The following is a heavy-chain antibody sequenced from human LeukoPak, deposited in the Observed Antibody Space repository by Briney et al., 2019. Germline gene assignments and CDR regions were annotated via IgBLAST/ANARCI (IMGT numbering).Heavy chain of an antibody. CDR3: ARDSSPGYYDYVWGTYPRY. D-gene: IGHD3-16*02. Sequence: GGSLRLSCAASGFTFSSHPMIWVRQAPGKGLEWVANIKQDGSEKYYVASVMGRFTISRDNAKNSLYLQMNSLRAEDTAVYYCARDSSPGYYDYVWGTYPRYWGQGTLVTVSS. J-gene: IGHJ4*02. CDR1: GFTFSSHP. CDR2: IKQDGSEK. V-gene: IGHV3-7*05.